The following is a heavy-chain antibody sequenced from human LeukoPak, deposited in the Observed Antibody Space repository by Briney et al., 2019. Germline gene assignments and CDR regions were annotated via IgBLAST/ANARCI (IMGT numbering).Heavy chain of an antibody. Sequence: GGSLRLSCAASGFMFTSYWMSWVRQAPGKGLEWVANINQDGSAKYYVDSVKGRFTISRDNAKNLLYLQMNSLRAEDTAVYYCATISEPTRAFDIWGQGTMVTVSS. CDR2: INQDGSAK. D-gene: IGHD3-3*01. J-gene: IGHJ3*02. CDR1: GFMFTSYW. CDR3: ATISEPTRAFDI. V-gene: IGHV3-7*03.